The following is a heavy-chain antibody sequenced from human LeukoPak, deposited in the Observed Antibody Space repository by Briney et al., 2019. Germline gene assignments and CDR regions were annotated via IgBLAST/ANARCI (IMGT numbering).Heavy chain of an antibody. CDR1: GGTFSSYA. CDR3: ARSVTYNWFDP. V-gene: IGHV1-2*02. Sequence: ASVKVSCKASGGTFSSYAINWVRLAPGQGLQWMGWINPKSGATNYAQSFQGRVALTTDTSISTAFMELSNLRPDDTAIYFCARSVTYNWFDPWGQGTRVTVSS. CDR2: INPKSGAT. J-gene: IGHJ5*02. D-gene: IGHD2-21*02.